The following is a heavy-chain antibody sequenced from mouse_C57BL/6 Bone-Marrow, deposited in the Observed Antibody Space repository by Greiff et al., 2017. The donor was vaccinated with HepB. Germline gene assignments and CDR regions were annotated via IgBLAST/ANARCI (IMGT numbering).Heavy chain of an antibody. Sequence: VQLQQSGAELVRPGTSVKVSCKASGYAFTNYLIEWVKQRPGQGLEWIGVINPGSGGTNYNEKFKGKATLTADKTSSTAYMQLSSLTSEDSAVYFCARRDYGSSPPWYFDVWGTGTTVTVSS. D-gene: IGHD1-1*01. V-gene: IGHV1-54*01. CDR3: ARRDYGSSPPWYFDV. J-gene: IGHJ1*03. CDR2: INPGSGGT. CDR1: GYAFTNYL.